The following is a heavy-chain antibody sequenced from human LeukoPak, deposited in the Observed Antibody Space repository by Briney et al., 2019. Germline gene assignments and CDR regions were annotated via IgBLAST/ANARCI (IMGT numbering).Heavy chain of an antibody. CDR2: IYYSGST. J-gene: IGHJ4*02. CDR1: GGSISSYY. Sequence: KSSETLSLTCTVSGGSISSYYWSWLRQPPGKGLEWIGYIYYSGSTNYNPSLKSRVTISVDTSKNQFSLKLSSVTAADTAVYYCARSVYSSGWPYFDYWGQGTLVTVSS. D-gene: IGHD6-19*01. CDR3: ARSVYSSGWPYFDY. V-gene: IGHV4-59*01.